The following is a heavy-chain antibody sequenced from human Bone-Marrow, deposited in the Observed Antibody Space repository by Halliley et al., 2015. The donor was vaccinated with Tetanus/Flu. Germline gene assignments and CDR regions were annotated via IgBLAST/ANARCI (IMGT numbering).Heavy chain of an antibody. J-gene: IGHJ4*02. V-gene: IGHV4-34*01. CDR3: ARQYAYFDY. Sequence: PGKGLEGIGEINHGGSPNSTPSLKSRVPISVAPSKGQFPLKLSSVPAADTAVYYCARQYAYFDYWGQGTLVTVSS. CDR2: INHGGSP.